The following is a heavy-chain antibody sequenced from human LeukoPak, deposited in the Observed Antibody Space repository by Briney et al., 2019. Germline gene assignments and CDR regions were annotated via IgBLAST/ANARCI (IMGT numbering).Heavy chain of an antibody. V-gene: IGHV1-2*02. CDR2: INPNSGAT. D-gene: IGHD2-2*01. CDR1: GYTFITYY. J-gene: IGHJ4*02. CDR3: ARDRRLDYQLPADY. Sequence: GASVKVSCRSSGYTFITYYLHWVRQAHGQGLEWMGWINPNSGATEYAQKFQGRITMTRDTSISTAYMELSRLRSDDTAVYYCARDRRLDYQLPADYWGQGTLVTVSS.